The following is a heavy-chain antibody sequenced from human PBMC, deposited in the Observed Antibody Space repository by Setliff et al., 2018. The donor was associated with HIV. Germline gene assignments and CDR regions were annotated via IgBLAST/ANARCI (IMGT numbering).Heavy chain of an antibody. D-gene: IGHD3-10*01. CDR2: IGQDGSEK. V-gene: IGHV3-7*01. Sequence: GESLRLSCAASRFDFNNYWMCWVRQAPGKGLEWVANIGQDGSEKNYVDSVKGRFTISRDNAKNSMDLQMNSLRAEDTAIYYCARKLRPGHGVDAWGQGTTVTVSS. J-gene: IGHJ6*02. CDR1: RFDFNNYW. CDR3: ARKLRPGHGVDA.